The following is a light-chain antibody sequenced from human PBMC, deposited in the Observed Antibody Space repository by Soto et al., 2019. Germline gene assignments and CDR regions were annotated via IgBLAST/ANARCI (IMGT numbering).Light chain of an antibody. CDR1: NIGSKS. CDR2: DDS. J-gene: IGLJ2*01. Sequence: SYELTQPPSVSVAPGQTASITCGGNNIGSKSVHWYQQKPGQAPVLVVYDDSDRPSGIPERFSGSTSGNTATLTISRVEAGDEADYYCQVWDSSSDRSHVVFGGGTKLTVL. CDR3: QVWDSSSDRSHVV. V-gene: IGLV3-21*02.